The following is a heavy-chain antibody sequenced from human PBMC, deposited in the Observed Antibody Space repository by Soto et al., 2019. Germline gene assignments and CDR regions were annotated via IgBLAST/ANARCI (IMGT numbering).Heavy chain of an antibody. Sequence: QVQLVQSGAEVKKPGASVKVSCKASGYTFTGYYMHWVRQAPGQGLEWMGWINPNSGGTNYAQKFQGWVTMTRDTSISTAYMELSRLRSDDTAVYYCARGAGTAIVTLPFDYWGQGTLVTVSS. J-gene: IGHJ4*02. V-gene: IGHV1-2*04. CDR2: INPNSGGT. CDR1: GYTFTGYY. CDR3: ARGAGTAIVTLPFDY. D-gene: IGHD5-18*01.